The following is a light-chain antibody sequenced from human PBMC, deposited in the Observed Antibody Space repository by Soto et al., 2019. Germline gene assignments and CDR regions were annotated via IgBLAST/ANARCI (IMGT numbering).Light chain of an antibody. V-gene: IGKV3-11*01. J-gene: IGKJ3*01. CDR3: QERNGWPRLFS. Sequence: ENVLTQSPATLSLSPGERATLSCRASQRLNIFIAWYQKKSAQAPMLLISDTFNRATCVPARFSGSGSGTAFTITICNREPGDVAVYYCQERNGWPRLFSFGGGMKVDIK. CDR2: DTF. CDR1: QRLNIF.